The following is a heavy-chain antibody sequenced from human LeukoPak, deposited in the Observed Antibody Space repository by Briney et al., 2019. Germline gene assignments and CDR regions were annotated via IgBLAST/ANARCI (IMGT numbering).Heavy chain of an antibody. D-gene: IGHD2-15*01. V-gene: IGHV3-23*01. CDR1: GFTFNIYA. Sequence: GGSLRLSCAASGFTFNIYAMSWVRQAPGKGLEWVSSINGGGVNTYYAGSVKGRFTISRDNSKNTLYLQMNSLRAEDTAVYYCAKVDDVVVAAALFDYWGQGTLVTVSS. CDR3: AKVDDVVVAAALFDY. J-gene: IGHJ4*02. CDR2: INGGGVNT.